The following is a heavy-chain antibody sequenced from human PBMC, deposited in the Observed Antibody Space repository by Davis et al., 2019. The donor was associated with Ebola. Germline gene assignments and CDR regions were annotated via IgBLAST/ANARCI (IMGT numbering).Heavy chain of an antibody. D-gene: IGHD1-1*01. Sequence: MPSETLSLTCAVSGGSISSGDNSWNWIRQPPGKGLEWIGSIYHSGSTYYNPSLTSRVTISVDRSKNQFSLRLSSVTAADTAVYYCARALWNAVCYYYYGMDVWGKGATVTVSS. V-gene: IGHV4-30-2*01. J-gene: IGHJ6*04. CDR1: GGSISSGDNS. CDR3: ARALWNAVCYYYYGMDV. CDR2: IYHSGST.